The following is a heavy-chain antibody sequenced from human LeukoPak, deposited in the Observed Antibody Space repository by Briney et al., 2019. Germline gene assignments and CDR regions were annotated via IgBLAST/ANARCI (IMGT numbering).Heavy chain of an antibody. J-gene: IGHJ4*02. CDR3: AREWELLPFDY. V-gene: IGHV1-69*04. CDR2: IIPILGIA. CDR1: GGTFSSYT. Sequence: GASVKVSCKASGGTFSSYTISWVRQAPGQGLEWMGRIIPILGIANYAQKFQGRVTITADKSTSTAYMELSSLRSEDTAVYYCAREWELLPFDYWGQGTLVIVSS. D-gene: IGHD1-26*01.